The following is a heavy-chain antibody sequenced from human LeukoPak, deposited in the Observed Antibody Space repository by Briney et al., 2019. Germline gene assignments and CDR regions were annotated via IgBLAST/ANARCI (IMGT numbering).Heavy chain of an antibody. J-gene: IGHJ4*02. D-gene: IGHD4-23*01. CDR3: ARDLYGGNSDFDY. Sequence: GGSLRLSCAASGFTFSRYWMHWVRQAPGKGLVWVSRINTDGSTTSYADSVRGRFTISRDNSKNTLYLQMNSLRAEDTAVYYCARDLYGGNSDFDYWGQGTLVTVSS. CDR2: INTDGSTT. CDR1: GFTFSRYW. V-gene: IGHV3-74*01.